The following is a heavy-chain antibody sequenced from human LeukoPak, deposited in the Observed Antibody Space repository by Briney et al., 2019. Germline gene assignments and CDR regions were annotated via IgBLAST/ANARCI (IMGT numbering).Heavy chain of an antibody. D-gene: IGHD3-22*01. CDR3: AREGGDDSYSDWFDP. CDR1: GYTFTGYY. V-gene: IGHV1-2*02. Sequence: ASVKVSCKASGYTFTGYYMHWVRQAPGQGLEWMGWINPNSGGTNYAEKFQGRVTMTRDTSTSTVYMELSSLRSEDTAVYYCAREGGDDSYSDWFDPWGQGTLVTVSS. J-gene: IGHJ5*02. CDR2: INPNSGGT.